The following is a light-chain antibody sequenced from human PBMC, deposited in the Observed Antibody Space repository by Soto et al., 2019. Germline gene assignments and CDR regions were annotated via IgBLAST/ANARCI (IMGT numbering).Light chain of an antibody. V-gene: IGKV3-15*01. Sequence: EIVMTQSPATLSVSPGERATLSCRASPSVNNYLAWYQQKPGQAPRLLIYTVSTRATGIPARFSGSGSGTEFTLTISSLQSEDFAVYYCQQHNNWPLTFGGGTTGEIK. CDR1: PSVNNY. J-gene: IGKJ4*01. CDR2: TVS. CDR3: QQHNNWPLT.